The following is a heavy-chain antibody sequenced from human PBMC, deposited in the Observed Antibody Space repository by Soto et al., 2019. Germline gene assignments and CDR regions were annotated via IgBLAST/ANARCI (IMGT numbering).Heavy chain of an antibody. CDR1: GFTFSSYS. J-gene: IGHJ6*02. CDR3: AREWAGRRKTIAAPSYGMDV. D-gene: IGHD6-6*01. V-gene: IGHV3-21*01. Sequence: GGALRLSCAASGFTFSSYSMNWVRQAPGEGLEGVSSISSSSSYIYYADSVKGRFTISRDNAKNSLYLQMNSLRAEDTAVYYCAREWAGRRKTIAAPSYGMDVWGQGTTVTVSS. CDR2: ISSSSSYI.